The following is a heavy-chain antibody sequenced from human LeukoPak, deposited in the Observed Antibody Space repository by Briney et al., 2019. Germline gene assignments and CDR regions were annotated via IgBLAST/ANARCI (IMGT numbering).Heavy chain of an antibody. V-gene: IGHV3-33*08. CDR1: GFTFSNYD. CDR3: ARHGYNYGFDY. Sequence: PGRSLRLSCAASGFTFSNYDVHWVRQAPGKGLEWVAVIWYDGSNKYYVDSVKGRFTISRDISKNTLYLQMNSLSAEDTAAYYCARHGYNYGFDYWGQGTLVTVSS. CDR2: IWYDGSNK. D-gene: IGHD5-24*01. J-gene: IGHJ4*02.